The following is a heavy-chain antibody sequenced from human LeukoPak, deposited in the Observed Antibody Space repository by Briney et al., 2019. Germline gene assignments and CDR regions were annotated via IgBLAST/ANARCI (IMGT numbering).Heavy chain of an antibody. CDR3: VREDTPATANY. Sequence: GGSLRLSCAASGFNFANHAMSWVRQTPGKGLEWVSAISGGGDITYYADSVTGRFTISRDNSKDTLFLQVHSLRPGDTAVYYCVREDTPATANYWGQGTLVTISS. J-gene: IGHJ4*02. CDR2: ISGGGDIT. V-gene: IGHV3-23*01. D-gene: IGHD2-21*02. CDR1: GFNFANHA.